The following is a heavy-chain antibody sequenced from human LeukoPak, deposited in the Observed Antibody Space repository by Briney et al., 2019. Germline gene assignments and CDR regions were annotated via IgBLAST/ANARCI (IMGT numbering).Heavy chain of an antibody. CDR2: ISSSSSYI. V-gene: IGHV3-21*01. CDR1: GFTFSSYS. D-gene: IGHD1-1*01. J-gene: IGHJ3*02. CDR3: TRAVQLERRHAAFDI. Sequence: PGGSLRLSCAASGFTFSSYSMNWVRQAPGKGLEWVSSISSSSSYIYYADSVKGRFTISRDNSQNTLYLQMNSQRAEDTAVYYCTRAVQLERRHAAFDIWGQGTMVTVSS.